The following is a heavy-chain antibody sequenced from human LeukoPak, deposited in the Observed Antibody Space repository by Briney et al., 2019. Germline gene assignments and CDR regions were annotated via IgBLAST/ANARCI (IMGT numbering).Heavy chain of an antibody. J-gene: IGHJ6*03. CDR1: GGSISSSSYY. D-gene: IGHD3-22*01. Sequence: PSETLSLTCTVSGGSISSSSYYWGWIRQPPGTGLEWVGSIYYSGSTYYNPSLKSRVTISVDTSKNQFSLKLSDVTAAHTAVYYSARETYYYDSSGYPTYYYYYYMDVWGKGTTVTVSS. CDR2: IYYSGST. V-gene: IGHV4-39*07. CDR3: ARETYYYDSSGYPTYYYYYYMDV.